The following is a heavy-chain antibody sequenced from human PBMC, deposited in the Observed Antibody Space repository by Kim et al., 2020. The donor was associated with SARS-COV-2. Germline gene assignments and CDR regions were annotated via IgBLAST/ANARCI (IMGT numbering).Heavy chain of an antibody. V-gene: IGHV4-34*01. Sequence: SETLSLTCAVYGGSFSGYYWSWIRQPPGKGLEWIGEINHSGSTNYNPSLKSRVTISVDTSKNQFSLKLSSVTAADTAVYYCARSGYYTGYRTYYYYYGMDVWGQGTTVTVSS. D-gene: IGHD3-3*01. CDR1: GGSFSGYY. J-gene: IGHJ6*02. CDR2: INHSGST. CDR3: ARSGYYTGYRTYYYYYGMDV.